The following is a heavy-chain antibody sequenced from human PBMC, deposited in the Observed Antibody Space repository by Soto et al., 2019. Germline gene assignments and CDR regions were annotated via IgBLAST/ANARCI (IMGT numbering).Heavy chain of an antibody. CDR2: IYYSGST. D-gene: IGHD2-15*01. Sequence: SETLSLTCTVSGGSISSYYGSWIRQPPGKGLEWIGYIYYSGSTYYNPSLKSRVTISVDRSKNQFSLKLSSVTAADTAVYYCARGEVVALGYWGQGTLVTVSS. CDR3: ARGEVVALGY. CDR1: GGSISSYY. V-gene: IGHV4-59*12. J-gene: IGHJ4*02.